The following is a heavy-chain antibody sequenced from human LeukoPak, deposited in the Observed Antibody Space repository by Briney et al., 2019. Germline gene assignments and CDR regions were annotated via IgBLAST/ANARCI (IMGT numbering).Heavy chain of an antibody. J-gene: IGHJ4*02. CDR1: GFXFSSYG. Sequence: GGSLRLSCAASGFXFSSYGMHWVRQAPGKGLEWAAGISYDGSNKYYADSVKGRFTISRDNSKNTLYLQMNSLRAEDTAVYYCAKDHGYDSSGYTDYWGQGTLVTVSS. D-gene: IGHD3-22*01. CDR3: AKDHGYDSSGYTDY. CDR2: ISYDGSNK. V-gene: IGHV3-30*18.